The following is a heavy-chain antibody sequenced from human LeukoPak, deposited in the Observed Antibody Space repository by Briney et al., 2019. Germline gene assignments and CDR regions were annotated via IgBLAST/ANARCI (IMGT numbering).Heavy chain of an antibody. CDR1: GYTFSDYY. J-gene: IGHJ4*02. V-gene: IGHV1-2*02. D-gene: IGHD1-26*01. CDR3: ARGGQWELPFDY. Sequence: APVKVSCKASGYTFSDYYMHWVRQAPGQGLEWMGWLNPDSGGTNYAQKFQGRVTMTRDTSISTAYMEVSRLRFDDTAVYYCARGGQWELPFDYWGQGTLVTVSS. CDR2: LNPDSGGT.